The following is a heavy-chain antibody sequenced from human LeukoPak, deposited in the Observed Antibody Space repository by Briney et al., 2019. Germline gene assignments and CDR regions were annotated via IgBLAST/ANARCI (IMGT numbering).Heavy chain of an antibody. Sequence: KPSETLSLTCAVYGVSLRGYYWSWIRQSPEKGLEWIGEVNHEGDSIYSPSLKGRLTASVDMSKNQFSLNLRSVTAADTAVYFCARGSNYVSDYYFDVWGKGTTVIVSS. D-gene: IGHD4-11*01. V-gene: IGHV4-34*01. CDR3: ARGSNYVSDYYFDV. J-gene: IGHJ6*03. CDR1: GVSLRGYY. CDR2: VNHEGDS.